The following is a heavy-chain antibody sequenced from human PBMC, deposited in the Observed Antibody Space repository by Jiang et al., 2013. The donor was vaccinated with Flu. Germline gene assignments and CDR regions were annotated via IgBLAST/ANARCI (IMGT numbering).Heavy chain of an antibody. CDR3: ARAASSGYYQGAFDI. CDR1: GYSISSGYY. Sequence: SLTCAVSGYSISSGYYWGWIRQPPGKGLEWIGSIYHSGSTYYNPSLKSRVTISVDTSKNQFSLKLSSVTAADTAVYYCARAASSGYYQGAFDIWGQGTMVTVSS. V-gene: IGHV4-38-2*01. J-gene: IGHJ3*02. D-gene: IGHD3-22*01. CDR2: IYHSGST.